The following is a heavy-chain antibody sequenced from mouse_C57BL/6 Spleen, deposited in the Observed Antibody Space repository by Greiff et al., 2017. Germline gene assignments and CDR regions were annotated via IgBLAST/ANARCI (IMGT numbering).Heavy chain of an antibody. D-gene: IGHD2-4*01. V-gene: IGHV7-3*01. CDR2: IRNKANGYTT. CDR1: GFTFTDYY. CDR3: ARYQRLQRDAMDD. J-gene: IGHJ4*01. Sequence: EVQGVESGGGLVQPGGSLSLSCAASGFTFTDYYMSWVRQPPGQALEWLGFIRNKANGYTTESSASVKDRFTTSRDNSQSILYLQMNALRAEDSATYYYARYQRLQRDAMDDWGQGTSVTVSS.